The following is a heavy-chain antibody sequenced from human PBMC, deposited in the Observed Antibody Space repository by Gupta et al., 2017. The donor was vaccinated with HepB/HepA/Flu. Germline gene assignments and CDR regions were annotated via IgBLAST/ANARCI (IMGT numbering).Heavy chain of an antibody. CDR2: IVGNGADT. D-gene: IGHD2-15*01. Sequence: EVRLLESGGTLVQPEGSLRLSCAASGFTFTNYAMNCVRQGPGKWLEWVSSIVGNGADTYLADSMRGRFTISRDNSKNTVYLQMNSLRAEDTAVYYCAKGDRGNCRGTICYPFDYWGRGSLVTVSS. V-gene: IGHV3-23*01. CDR3: AKGDRGNCRGTICYPFDY. CDR1: GFTFTNYA. J-gene: IGHJ4*02.